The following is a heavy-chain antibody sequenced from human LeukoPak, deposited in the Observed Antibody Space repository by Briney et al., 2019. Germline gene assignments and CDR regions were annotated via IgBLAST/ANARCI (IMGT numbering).Heavy chain of an antibody. D-gene: IGHD3-22*01. Sequence: SETLSLTCTVSGGSISSGGYYWSWIRQHPGKGLEWIGYIYDNENTYYNPSLKSRVTISVDTSKNQFSLKLSSVTAADTAVYYCARDPGGSYYDNSGPFDYWGQGTLVTVSS. CDR2: IYDNENT. V-gene: IGHV4-31*03. CDR3: ARDPGGSYYDNSGPFDY. CDR1: GGSISSGGYY. J-gene: IGHJ4*02.